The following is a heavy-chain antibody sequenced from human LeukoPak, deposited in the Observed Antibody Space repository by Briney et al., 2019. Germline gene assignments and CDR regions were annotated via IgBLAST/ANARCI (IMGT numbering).Heavy chain of an antibody. Sequence: PGGSLRLSCAASGFTFSSYSMNWVRQAPGKGLEWVSYISSSSSTIYYADSVKGRFTISRDNARNSLYLQMNSLRAEDTAVYYCARAHVTGVDAFDIWGQGTMVTVSS. CDR3: ARAHVTGVDAFDI. V-gene: IGHV3-48*04. CDR1: GFTFSSYS. J-gene: IGHJ3*02. CDR2: ISSSSSTI. D-gene: IGHD2-21*02.